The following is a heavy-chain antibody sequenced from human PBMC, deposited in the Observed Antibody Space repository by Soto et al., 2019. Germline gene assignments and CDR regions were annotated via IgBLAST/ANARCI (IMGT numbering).Heavy chain of an antibody. J-gene: IGHJ4*02. D-gene: IGHD6-19*01. CDR2: IYYSGST. Sequence: QLQLQESGPGLVKPSETLSLTCTVSGGSISSSSYYWGWIRQPPGKGLEWIGSIYYSGSTFYNPSLKSRVTISVDTSKNQFSLKLSSVTAADTAVYYCARHDVRRLAHADYWGQGTLVTVSS. CDR3: ARHDVRRLAHADY. V-gene: IGHV4-39*01. CDR1: GGSISSSSYY.